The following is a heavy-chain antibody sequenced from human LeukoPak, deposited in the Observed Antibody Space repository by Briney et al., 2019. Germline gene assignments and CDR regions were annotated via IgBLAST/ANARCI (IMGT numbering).Heavy chain of an antibody. Sequence: SETLSLTCTVSGGSISSGDYYWSWIRQPPGKGLEWIGYIYYSGSTYYNPSLKSRVTISVDTSKNQFSLKLSSVTAADTAVYYCARVTGGSGSYYSPLHYYFDYWGQGTLVTVSS. CDR3: ARVTGGSGSYYSPLHYYFDY. J-gene: IGHJ4*02. V-gene: IGHV4-30-4*01. CDR1: GGSISSGDYY. CDR2: IYYSGST. D-gene: IGHD3-10*01.